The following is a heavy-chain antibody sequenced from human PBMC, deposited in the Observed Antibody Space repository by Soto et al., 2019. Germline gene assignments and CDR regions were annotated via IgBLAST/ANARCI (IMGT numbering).Heavy chain of an antibody. D-gene: IGHD3-22*01. Sequence: GESQKISCQGSGYTFTNYWIGWVRQKHGKGLEWMGIIYPGDSDTRYSPSFQGQVTISADKSISTAYLQWSSLKASDTAIYYCARTNHLPYYDSRGYLAHWGQGALVTVSS. CDR2: IYPGDSDT. J-gene: IGHJ4*02. CDR3: ARTNHLPYYDSRGYLAH. CDR1: GYTFTNYW. V-gene: IGHV5-51*01.